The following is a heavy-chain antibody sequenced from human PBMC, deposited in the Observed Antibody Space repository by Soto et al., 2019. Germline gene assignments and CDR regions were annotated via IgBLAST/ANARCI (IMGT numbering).Heavy chain of an antibody. CDR1: GYTFTGYY. V-gene: IGHV1-2*04. J-gene: IGHJ4*02. CDR2: INPNSGGT. Sequence: VSVKVSCKASGYTFTGYYMRWVRQAPGQGLERKGWINPNSGGTNYAQKSQGWVTMTRDTSISTAYMELSRLRSDDTAVFYCARGLRYFDWLLHGFDYWGQGTLVTVSS. D-gene: IGHD3-9*01. CDR3: ARGLRYFDWLLHGFDY.